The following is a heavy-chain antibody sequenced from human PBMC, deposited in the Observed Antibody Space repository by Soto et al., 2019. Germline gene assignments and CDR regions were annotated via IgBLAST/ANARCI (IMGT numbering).Heavy chain of an antibody. V-gene: IGHV1-8*01. CDR1: GYTFTSYD. Sequence: XSVKVCCTSSGYTFTSYDIHWVRQATGQGLEWMGWMNPNSGNTGYAQKFQGRVTMTRNTSISTAYMELSSLRSEDTAVYYCARSLVIWLGEFEKWFDPWGQGTLVTVSS. CDR2: MNPNSGNT. D-gene: IGHD3-10*01. CDR3: ARSLVIWLGEFEKWFDP. J-gene: IGHJ5*02.